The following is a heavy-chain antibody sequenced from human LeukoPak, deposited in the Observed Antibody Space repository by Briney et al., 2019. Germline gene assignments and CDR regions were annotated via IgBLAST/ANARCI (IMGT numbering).Heavy chain of an antibody. V-gene: IGHV1-8*01. J-gene: IGHJ4*02. Sequence: ASVKVSCKASGYTFTSYDINWVRQATGQGLEWMGWMNPNNGNTDYAQKFQGRVTMTRNTSISTAYMELSSLRSEDTAVYYCARRREKEASDYWGQGTLVTVSS. CDR3: ARRREKEASDY. CDR2: MNPNNGNT. CDR1: GYTFTSYD. D-gene: IGHD5-24*01.